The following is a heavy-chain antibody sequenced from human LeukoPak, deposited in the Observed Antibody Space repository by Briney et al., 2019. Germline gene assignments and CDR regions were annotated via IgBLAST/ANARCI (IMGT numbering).Heavy chain of an antibody. CDR3: ARDKFGAAYRYYYGMDV. CDR2: INHSGST. V-gene: IGHV4-34*01. CDR1: GGSFSGYY. Sequence: SETLSLTCAVYGGSFSGYYWNWIRQPPGKGLEWIGEINHSGSTNYNPSLKSRVTISVDTSKNQFSLKLSSVTAADTAVYYCARDKFGAAYRYYYGMDVWGQGTTVTVSS. D-gene: IGHD3-16*01. J-gene: IGHJ6*02.